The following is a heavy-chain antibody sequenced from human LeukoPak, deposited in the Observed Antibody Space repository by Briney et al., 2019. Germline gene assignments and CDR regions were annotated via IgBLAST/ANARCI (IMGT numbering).Heavy chain of an antibody. CDR2: INPNSGGT. V-gene: IGHV1-2*02. J-gene: IGHJ4*02. CDR1: GYTFTSYG. Sequence: ASVKVSCKASGYTFTSYGISWVRQAPGQGLEWMGWINPNSGGTNYAQKFQGRVTMTRDTSISTAYMELSRLRSDDTAVYYCARVHCSSTSCYFPGDYWGQGTLVTVSS. D-gene: IGHD2-2*01. CDR3: ARVHCSSTSCYFPGDY.